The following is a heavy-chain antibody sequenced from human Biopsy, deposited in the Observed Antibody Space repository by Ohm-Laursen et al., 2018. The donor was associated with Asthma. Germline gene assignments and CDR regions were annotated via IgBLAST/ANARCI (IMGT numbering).Heavy chain of an antibody. CDR2: VHSSGST. J-gene: IGHJ5*02. CDR1: PGSINDYY. V-gene: IGHV4-59*07. CDR3: ARATSTWYQSGPHFFDH. D-gene: IGHD6-13*01. Sequence: SDTLSLTCIVSPGSINDYYWNWIRQFPGKGLEWIGYVHSSGSTRFNPSLKSRVTVSVDTSVDQDSLKLSSVSAADPAIYSFARATSTWYQSGPHFFDHWGPGTLVTVSS.